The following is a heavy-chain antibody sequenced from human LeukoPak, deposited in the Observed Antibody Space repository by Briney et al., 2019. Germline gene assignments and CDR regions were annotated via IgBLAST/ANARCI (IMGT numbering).Heavy chain of an antibody. D-gene: IGHD3-10*01. CDR1: GGSISNYF. J-gene: IGHJ4*02. V-gene: IGHV4-4*07. CDR2: ISTTGIT. Sequence: SETLSLTCIVSGGSISNYFWTWIRQPAGKGLEWIGRISTTGITNYNPSLKSRVSMSVDTSKNQFSLKLSSVTAADTAVYYCARDDSGSGRPFDYWDQGTLVTVSS. CDR3: ARDDSGSGRPFDY.